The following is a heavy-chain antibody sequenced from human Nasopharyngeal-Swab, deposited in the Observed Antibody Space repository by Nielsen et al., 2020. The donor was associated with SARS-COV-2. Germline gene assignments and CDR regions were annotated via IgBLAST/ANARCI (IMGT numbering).Heavy chain of an antibody. CDR1: GFTFSSSW. CDR3: ARDYWNKPDY. V-gene: IGHV3-74*01. CDR2: INSDGSTT. Sequence: GESLKISCAASGFTFSSSWMHWVRQAPGKGLVGVSSINSDGSTTIYADSVKGRFTISRDNAKNTLYLQMNSLRAEDTAVYYCARDYWNKPDYWGQGTLVTVSS. J-gene: IGHJ4*02. D-gene: IGHD1/OR15-1a*01.